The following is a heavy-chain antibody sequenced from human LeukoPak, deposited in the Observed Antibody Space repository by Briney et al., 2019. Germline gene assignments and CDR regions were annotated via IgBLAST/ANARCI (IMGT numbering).Heavy chain of an antibody. CDR3: SRNGKWSGPNDY. CDR1: GFTFSDYS. J-gene: IGHJ4*02. D-gene: IGHD3-3*01. Sequence: GGSLRLSCAVSGFTFSDYSMSWIRQAPGKGLEWVSYISSGGSNIYDADSVRGRFTISRDNTKNSLYLQMNSLRAEDTAVYYCSRNGKWSGPNDYWGQGTLVTVSS. V-gene: IGHV3-11*04. CDR2: ISSGGSNI.